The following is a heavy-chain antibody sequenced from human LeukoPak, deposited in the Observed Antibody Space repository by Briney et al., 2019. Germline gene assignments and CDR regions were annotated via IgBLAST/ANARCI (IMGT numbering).Heavy chain of an antibody. D-gene: IGHD6-13*01. CDR3: AREGSSRWDAFDI. J-gene: IGHJ3*02. Sequence: GGSLRLSCVASGFIFSDYSMDWVRQAPGKGLEYVSAISSNGGSTHYANSVKGRFTISRDNSKNTLYLQMGSLSAEDMAVYYCAREGSSRWDAFDIWGQGTMVTVSS. CDR2: ISSNGGST. V-gene: IGHV3-64*01. CDR1: GFIFSDYS.